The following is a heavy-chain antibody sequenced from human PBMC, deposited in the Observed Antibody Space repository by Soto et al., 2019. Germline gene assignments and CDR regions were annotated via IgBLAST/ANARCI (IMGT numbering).Heavy chain of an antibody. D-gene: IGHD5-12*01. CDR1: GGSVTGGSSY. Sequence: VHLQESGPGLVRPSETLSLTCAASGGSVTGGSSYWSWIRQPPGMGLAWIGYISHSGSINDTASLKSRLTISVGTSTNQLSLKMTSVTAADTAVYYCARSTGYDPTDYWGQGTMVTVSS. V-gene: IGHV4-61*01. CDR3: ARSTGYDPTDY. CDR2: ISHSGSI. J-gene: IGHJ4*02.